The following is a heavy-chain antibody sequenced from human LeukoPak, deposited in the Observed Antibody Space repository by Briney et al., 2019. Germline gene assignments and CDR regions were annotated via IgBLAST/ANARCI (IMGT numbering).Heavy chain of an antibody. CDR1: GGSISSYY. J-gene: IGHJ3*02. Sequence: PSETLSLTCTVSGGSISSYYWSWIRQPPGKGLEWIGYIYYSGSTNYNPSLKSRVTISVDTSKNQFSLKLSSVTAADTAVYYCAREPVVTAISEYAFDIWGQGTMVTASS. CDR2: IYYSGST. CDR3: AREPVVTAISEYAFDI. V-gene: IGHV4-59*01. D-gene: IGHD2-21*02.